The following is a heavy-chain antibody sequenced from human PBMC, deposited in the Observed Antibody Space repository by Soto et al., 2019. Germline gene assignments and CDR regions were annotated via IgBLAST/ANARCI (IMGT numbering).Heavy chain of an antibody. Sequence: SETLSLTCTVSGGSISSYYWSWIRQPPGKGLEWIGYIYYSGSTNYNPSLKSRVTISVDTSKNQFSLRLSSVTAADTAVYYCARCSGGSCYFGWFDPWGQGTLVTVSS. V-gene: IGHV4-59*08. J-gene: IGHJ5*02. D-gene: IGHD2-15*01. CDR3: ARCSGGSCYFGWFDP. CDR1: GGSISSYY. CDR2: IYYSGST.